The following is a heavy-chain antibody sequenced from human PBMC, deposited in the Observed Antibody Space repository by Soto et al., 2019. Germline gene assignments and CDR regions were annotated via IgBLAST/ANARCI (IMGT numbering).Heavy chain of an antibody. J-gene: IGHJ4*02. CDR1: GYTFTAYG. CDR3: ARELNTDSSAYYSFAY. Sequence: QVHLVQSGPEVKMPGASVKVSCKTSGYTFTAYGLAWLRQAPGQRPEWMGWVSTNNADTNYAQKFLGRVTMTTDRSTTTTYMELRSLRSDDTAVYYCARELNTDSSAYYSFAYWGQGTLVTVSS. V-gene: IGHV1-18*01. D-gene: IGHD3-22*01. CDR2: VSTNNADT.